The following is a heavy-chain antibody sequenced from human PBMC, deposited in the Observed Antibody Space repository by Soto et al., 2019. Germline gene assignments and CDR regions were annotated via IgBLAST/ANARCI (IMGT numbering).Heavy chain of an antibody. J-gene: IGHJ4*02. D-gene: IGHD2-2*01. CDR1: GFAFNNYG. Sequence: LRLSCTVSGFAFNNYGINWVRQAPGKGLEWVSSISKSDYTYYSDSVEGRFTISRDNAKNSVSLQMNTLRVEDTAVYYCAREDSIIIPAVSDFWGQGTLVTVSS. CDR2: ISKSDYT. V-gene: IGHV3-21*01. CDR3: AREDSIIIPAVSDF.